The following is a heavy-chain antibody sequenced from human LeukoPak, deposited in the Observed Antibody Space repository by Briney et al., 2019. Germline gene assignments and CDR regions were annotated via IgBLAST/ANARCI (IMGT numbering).Heavy chain of an antibody. V-gene: IGHV4-59*08. CDR2: IHYSGST. J-gene: IGHJ4*02. CDR1: GGSLTNYY. CDR3: ASTEWNYAR. D-gene: IGHD1-7*01. Sequence: SETLSPTCTVSGGSLTNYYWSWMRQPPGKGLEWIGYIHYSGSTNYNPSLKSRVTISLDTSKNQFSLRLTSVTAADTAIYYCASTEWNYARWGQGTLVTVSS.